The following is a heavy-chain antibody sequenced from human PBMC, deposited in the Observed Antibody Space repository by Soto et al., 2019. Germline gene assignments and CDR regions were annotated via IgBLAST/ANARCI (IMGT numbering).Heavy chain of an antibody. V-gene: IGHV3-66*01. J-gene: IGHJ4*02. CDR3: ARGGSYGGNSEGEIDY. D-gene: IGHD4-17*01. CDR2: IYSGGST. Sequence: EVQLVESGGGLVQPGGSLRLSCAASGFTVSSNYMSWVRQAPGKGLEWVSVIYSGGSTYYTDSVKGRFTISRDNSKNTLYLQMNSLRAEDTAVYYCARGGSYGGNSEGEIDYWGQGTLVTVSS. CDR1: GFTVSSNY.